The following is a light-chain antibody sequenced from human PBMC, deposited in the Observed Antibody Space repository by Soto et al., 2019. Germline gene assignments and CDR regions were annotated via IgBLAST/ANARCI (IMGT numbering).Light chain of an antibody. CDR2: GAS. CDR3: QQYKDWRA. Sequence: MTQSPATLSVSPGERATLSCRASQTIDNKLAWYQQRPGQPPRLLIYGASIRATGIPARFSGRGCGTEFTLTISCLQSEYFGVYYCQQYKDWRAFGQGTNLDIK. CDR1: QTIDNK. V-gene: IGKV3-15*01. J-gene: IGKJ1*01.